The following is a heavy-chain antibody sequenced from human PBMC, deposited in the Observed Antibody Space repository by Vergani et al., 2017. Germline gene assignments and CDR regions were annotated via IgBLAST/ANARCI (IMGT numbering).Heavy chain of an antibody. D-gene: IGHD3-10*01. CDR2: IHHSGDT. CDR3: ARHRGSGGFFPSSYFYGMDV. V-gene: IGHV4-38-2*01. CDR1: DSSIMTNPY. J-gene: IGHJ6*02. Sequence: QVQLQESGPGLVKPSETLTLTCDVSDSSIMTNPYWGWFRQSPGKGLEWIGCIHHSGDTHYNSSLKSRVSISMVSSSKFSLSRTSVTAADTAIYYCARHRGSGGFFPSSYFYGMDVWGHGTTVTVSS.